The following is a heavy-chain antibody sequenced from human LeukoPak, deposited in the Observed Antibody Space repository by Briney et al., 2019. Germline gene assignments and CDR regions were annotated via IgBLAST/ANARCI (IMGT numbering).Heavy chain of an antibody. CDR1: GGTFSSYA. D-gene: IGHD4-17*01. CDR2: IIPIFGTA. J-gene: IGHJ4*02. CDR3: ARELIGDYPPFDY. V-gene: IGHV1-69*01. Sequence: ASVTVSCTASGGTFSSYAISWVRQAPGQGLEWMGGIIPIFGTANYAQKFQGRVTITAGESTSTAYMELSSLRSEDTAVYYCARELIGDYPPFDYWGQGTLVTVSS.